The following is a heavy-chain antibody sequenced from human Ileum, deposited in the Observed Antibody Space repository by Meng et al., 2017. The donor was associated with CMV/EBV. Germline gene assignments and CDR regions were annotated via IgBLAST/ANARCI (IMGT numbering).Heavy chain of an antibody. D-gene: IGHD2-15*01. Sequence: SGGTFSIDAINWVRQACGQGLEWMGGLIPLLGIATYAQKFQDRVTITPDKSTSTAYMELRSLRSEDTAVYYCARLAECSGGSCYFDYWGQGTLVTVSS. J-gene: IGHJ4*02. CDR2: LIPLLGIA. V-gene: IGHV1-69*10. CDR1: GGTFSIDA. CDR3: ARLAECSGGSCYFDY.